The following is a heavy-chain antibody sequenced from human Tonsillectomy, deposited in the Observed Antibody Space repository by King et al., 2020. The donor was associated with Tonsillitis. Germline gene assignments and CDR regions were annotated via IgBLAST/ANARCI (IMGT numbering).Heavy chain of an antibody. CDR1: GFTFSSYG. V-gene: IGHV3-30*02. Sequence: VQLVESGGGVVQPGGTLRLSCAASGFTFSSYGMHWVRQAPGKGLEWVAFIRYDGSNKYYADSVKGRFTISRDNSKNTLYLQMNSLRAEDTALYYCAKSSGGYIFDYWGQGTLVTVSS. D-gene: IGHD6-19*01. J-gene: IGHJ4*02. CDR3: AKSSGGYIFDY. CDR2: IRYDGSNK.